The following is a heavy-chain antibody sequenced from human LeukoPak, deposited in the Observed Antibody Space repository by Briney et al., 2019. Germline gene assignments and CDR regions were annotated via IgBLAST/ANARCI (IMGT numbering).Heavy chain of an antibody. CDR2: ISATGGST. V-gene: IGHV3-23*01. D-gene: IGHD2-15*01. J-gene: IGHJ4*02. CDR3: AKRIPQIAAPNSPLDY. Sequence: PGGSLRLSCAASGFTFSSCAMSWVRQAPGKGLEWVSVISATGGSTYYADSVKGRFTISRDNSKNTLYLQMNSLRAEDTAVYYCAKRIPQIAAPNSPLDYWGQGTLVTVSS. CDR1: GFTFSSCA.